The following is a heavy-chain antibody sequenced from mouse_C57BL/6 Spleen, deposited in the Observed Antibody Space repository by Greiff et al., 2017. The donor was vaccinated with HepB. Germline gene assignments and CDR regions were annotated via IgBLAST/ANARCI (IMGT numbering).Heavy chain of an antibody. CDR1: GYTFTGYW. CDR2: ILPGSGST. CDR3: ARDYYGSSPY. D-gene: IGHD1-1*01. Sequence: VQLQQSGAELMKPGASVKLSCKATGYTFTGYWIEWVKQRPGHGLEWIGEILPGSGSTNYNAKFKGKATFTADTSSNTAYMQLSSLTTEDSAIYYCARDYYGSSPYWGQGTLVTVSA. V-gene: IGHV1-9*01. J-gene: IGHJ3*01.